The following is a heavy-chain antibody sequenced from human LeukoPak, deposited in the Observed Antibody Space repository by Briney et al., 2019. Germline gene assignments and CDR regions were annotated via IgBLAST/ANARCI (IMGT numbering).Heavy chain of an antibody. J-gene: IGHJ6*04. CDR2: ISSSGSTI. D-gene: IGHD3-10*02. Sequence: PGGSLRLSCAASGFPFDDYGMNWVRQAPGKGLEWVSYISSSGSTIYYADSVKGRFTISRDNAKNSLYLQMNSLRAEDTAVYYCAELGITMIGGVWGKGTTVTISS. CDR3: AELGITMIGGV. CDR1: GFPFDDYG. V-gene: IGHV3-48*03.